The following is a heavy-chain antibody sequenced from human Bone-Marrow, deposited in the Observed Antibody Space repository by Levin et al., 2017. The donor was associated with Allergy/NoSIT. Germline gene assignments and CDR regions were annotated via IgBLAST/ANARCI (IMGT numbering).Heavy chain of an antibody. CDR2: IKTNADGGTI. CDR3: NSGDFDVWSGYYSFEY. J-gene: IGHJ4*02. D-gene: IGHD3-3*01. V-gene: IGHV3-15*01. Sequence: KSSETLSLTCAASGITFTNDWMNWVRQAPGKGLEWVGLIKTNADGGTIDYAAPVKGRFTISRDDSNNTLYLHMNSLITEDTAVYYCNSGDFDVWSGYYSFEYWGQGTLVTVSS. CDR1: GITFTNDW.